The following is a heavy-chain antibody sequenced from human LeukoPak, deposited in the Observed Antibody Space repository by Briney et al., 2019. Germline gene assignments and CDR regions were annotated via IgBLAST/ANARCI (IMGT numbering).Heavy chain of an antibody. Sequence: SETLSLTCAVYGGSFSGYYRSWIRQPPGKGLEWIGEINHSGSTNYNPSLKSRVTISVDTSKNQFSLKLSSVTAADTAVYYCARARGLLLLWGRGTLVTVSS. CDR2: INHSGST. CDR1: GGSFSGYY. CDR3: ARARGLLLL. J-gene: IGHJ2*01. V-gene: IGHV4-34*01. D-gene: IGHD2-15*01.